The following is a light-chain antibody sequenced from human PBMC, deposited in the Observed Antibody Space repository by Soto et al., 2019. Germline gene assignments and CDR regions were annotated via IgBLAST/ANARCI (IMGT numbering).Light chain of an antibody. CDR3: QHFGT. CDR2: GAS. Sequence: TVLTQSPGTLSLSPGERATLSCRASQSVSSSYLAWYQQKPGQAPRLLIYGASSRATGIPDRFSGSGSGTDFTLTISRLEPEDFAVYYCQHFGTFGQGTKVDIK. J-gene: IGKJ1*01. CDR1: QSVSSSY. V-gene: IGKV3-20*01.